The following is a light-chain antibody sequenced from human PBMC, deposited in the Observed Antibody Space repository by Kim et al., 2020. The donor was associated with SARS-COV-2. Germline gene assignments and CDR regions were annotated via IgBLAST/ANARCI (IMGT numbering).Light chain of an antibody. Sequence: NFMLTQPHSVSESPGKTVTISCTRSSGSIASNYVQWYQQRPGSAPTTVIYEDNQRPSGVPDRFSGSIDSSSNSASLTISGLKTEDEADYYCQSSREVFGTGTKVTVL. CDR3: QSSREV. V-gene: IGLV6-57*04. J-gene: IGLJ1*01. CDR1: SGSIASNY. CDR2: EDN.